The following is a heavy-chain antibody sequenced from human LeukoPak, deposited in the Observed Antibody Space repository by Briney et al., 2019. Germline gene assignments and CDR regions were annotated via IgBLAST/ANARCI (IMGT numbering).Heavy chain of an antibody. D-gene: IGHD2-15*01. CDR3: ASTWSYYFDY. V-gene: IGHV4-34*01. CDR2: INHSGST. Sequence: KPSETLSLTCAVYGGSFSGYYWSWIRQPPGKGLEWIGEINHSGSTNYNPSLKSRVTISVDTSKNQFSLKLSSVTAADTAVYYCASTWSYYFDYWGQGTLVTVSS. J-gene: IGHJ4*02. CDR1: GGSFSGYY.